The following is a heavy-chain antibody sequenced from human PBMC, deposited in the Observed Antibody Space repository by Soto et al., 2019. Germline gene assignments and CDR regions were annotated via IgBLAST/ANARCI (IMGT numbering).Heavy chain of an antibody. CDR3: ARARGQWLVQDDDFDY. D-gene: IGHD6-19*01. Sequence: QVQLVESGGGVVQPGRSLRLSCAASGFTFSSYGMHWVRQAPGKGLEWVAVIWYDGSNKYYADSVKGRFTISRDNSKNTLYLQMNSLRAEDTAVYYCARARGQWLVQDDDFDYWGQGTLVTVSS. CDR2: IWYDGSNK. V-gene: IGHV3-33*01. CDR1: GFTFSSYG. J-gene: IGHJ4*02.